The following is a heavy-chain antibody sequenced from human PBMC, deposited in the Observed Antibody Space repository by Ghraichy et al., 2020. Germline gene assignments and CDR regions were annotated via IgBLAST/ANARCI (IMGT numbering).Heavy chain of an antibody. CDR3: ARHTSKAGRDP. V-gene: IGHV3-7*03. CDR1: GFTFSYYW. D-gene: IGHD6-13*01. Sequence: GGSLRLSCAASGFTFSYYWMSWVRQAPGKGLEWVANIKQDGSERYYADSVKGRFTISRDNAKNSLYLQMNSLRAEDTAVYYCARHTSKAGRDPWGQGTQVTVSS. J-gene: IGHJ5*02. CDR2: IKQDGSER.